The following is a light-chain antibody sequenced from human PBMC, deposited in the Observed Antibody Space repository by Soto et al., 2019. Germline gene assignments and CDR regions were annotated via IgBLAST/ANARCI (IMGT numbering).Light chain of an antibody. Sequence: EIVMTQSPATLSVSPGERATLSCRASQSVSRKLAWYQQKPGQAPRLLIYGASTRATGLPARFSGSGSGTEFTLTISRLEPEDFAVYYCQQQGRPWITFGQGTRLEIK. V-gene: IGKV3-15*01. CDR2: GAS. J-gene: IGKJ5*01. CDR1: QSVSRK. CDR3: QQQGRPWIT.